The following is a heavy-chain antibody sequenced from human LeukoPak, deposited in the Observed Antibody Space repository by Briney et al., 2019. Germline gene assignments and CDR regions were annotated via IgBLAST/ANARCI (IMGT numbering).Heavy chain of an antibody. CDR3: ATGVPYYDILTGYYIWRDVGDY. V-gene: IGHV1-24*01. CDR2: FDPEDGET. D-gene: IGHD3-9*01. Sequence: ASVKVSCKVSGYTLTELSMHWVRQAPGKGLEWMGGFDPEDGETIYAQKFQGRVTMTEDTSTDTAYMELSSLRSEDTAVYYCATGVPYYDILTGYYIWRDVGDYWGQGTLVTVSS. CDR1: GYTLTELS. J-gene: IGHJ4*02.